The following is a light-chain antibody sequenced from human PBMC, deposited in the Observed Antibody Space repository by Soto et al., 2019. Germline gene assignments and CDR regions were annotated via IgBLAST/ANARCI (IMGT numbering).Light chain of an antibody. V-gene: IGLV2-8*01. CDR1: SSDVGGYNY. J-gene: IGLJ2*01. CDR2: EVT. Sequence: QSALTQPPSASGSPGQSVTISCTGTSSDVGGYNYVSWYQQHPDKAPKLMIHEVTKRPSGVPDRFSGSKSGNTASLTVSGLQAEDEAEYYCSSYAGSNNFVVFGGGTKLTVL. CDR3: SSYAGSNNFVV.